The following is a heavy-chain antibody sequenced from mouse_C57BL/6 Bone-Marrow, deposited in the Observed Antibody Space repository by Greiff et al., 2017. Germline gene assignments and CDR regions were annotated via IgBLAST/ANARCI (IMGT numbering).Heavy chain of an antibody. J-gene: IGHJ3*01. CDR1: GYTFTSYW. CDR2: INPSSGYT. CDR3: ESGYCSSGYAWFAY. Sequence: VQLQQSGAELAKPGASVKLSCKASGYTFTSYWMHWVKQRPGQGLEWIGYINPSSGYTNYNQKFKDKATLTADKSSSTAYMQLSSLTYEDSAVYYCESGYCSSGYAWFAYWGKGTLVTVSA. V-gene: IGHV1-7*01. D-gene: IGHD1-1*01.